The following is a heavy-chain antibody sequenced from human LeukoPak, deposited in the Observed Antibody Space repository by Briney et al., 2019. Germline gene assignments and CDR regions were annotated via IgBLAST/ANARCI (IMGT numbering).Heavy chain of an antibody. J-gene: IGHJ4*02. Sequence: GGSLRLSCAASGFTFSSYSMNWVRQVPGKGLEWVSSISSSTYIYYADSVKGRFTISRDNAKNTLYLQMNSLRPEDTAVYYCASSMAYNCLDYWGQGTLVTVSS. CDR3: ASSMAYNCLDY. D-gene: IGHD5-24*01. CDR2: ISSSTYI. CDR1: GFTFSSYS. V-gene: IGHV3-21*01.